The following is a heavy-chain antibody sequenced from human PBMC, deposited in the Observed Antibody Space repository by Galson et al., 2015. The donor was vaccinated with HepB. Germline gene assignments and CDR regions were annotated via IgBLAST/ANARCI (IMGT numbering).Heavy chain of an antibody. J-gene: IGHJ2*01. Sequence: SLRLSCAASGFTFSSYSMNWVRQAPGKGLEWVSFISSSSTTIYYADSVKGRFTISRDDAKNSLYLQMNSLRAEDTAVYYCARDLTGYSHPWRRFWFFDLWGRCTLVTVSS. CDR3: ARDLTGYSHPWRRFWFFDL. CDR2: ISSSSTTI. D-gene: IGHD5-12*01. V-gene: IGHV3-48*04. CDR1: GFTFSSYS.